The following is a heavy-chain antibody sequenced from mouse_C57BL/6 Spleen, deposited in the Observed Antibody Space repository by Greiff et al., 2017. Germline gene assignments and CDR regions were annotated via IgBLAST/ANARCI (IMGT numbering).Heavy chain of an antibody. CDR1: GYTFTSYW. D-gene: IGHD2-4*01. CDR3: ARWPLRQGDYSAMDY. J-gene: IGHJ4*01. Sequence: QVQLQQPGAELVKPGASVKLSCKASGYTFTSYWMHWVKQRPGQGLEWIGMIHPNSGSTNYNEKFKSKATLTVDKSSSTAYMQLSSLTSEDSAVYYCARWPLRQGDYSAMDYWGQGTSVTVSS. V-gene: IGHV1-64*01. CDR2: IHPNSGST.